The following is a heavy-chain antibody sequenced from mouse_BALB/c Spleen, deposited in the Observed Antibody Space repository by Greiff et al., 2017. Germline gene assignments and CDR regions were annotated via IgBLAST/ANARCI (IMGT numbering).Heavy chain of an antibody. V-gene: IGHV5-12-2*01. J-gene: IGHJ3*01. CDR3: ARGITTVVEGFAY. CDR1: GFTFSSYT. D-gene: IGHD1-1*01. CDR2: ISNGGGST. Sequence: EVHLVESGGGLVQPGGSLKLSCAASGFTFSSYTMSWVRQTPEKRLEWVAYISNGGGSTYYPDTVKGRFTISRDNAKNTLYLQMSSLKSEDTAMYYCARGITTVVEGFAYWGQGTLVTVSA.